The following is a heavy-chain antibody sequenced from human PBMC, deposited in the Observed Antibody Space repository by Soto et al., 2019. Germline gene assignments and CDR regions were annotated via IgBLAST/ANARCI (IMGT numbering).Heavy chain of an antibody. V-gene: IGHV1-69*01. CDR3: ASSAGLDHLLNYYGLNV. Sequence: QVLLVQSSAEVKKPGSSVKVSCKASGGTFTSIAFSWVRQAPGQGLEWMGGIIPVLGTPNYAQKFQARLTVTADASTTTVHMELSSLRSDDTAVYYCASSAGLDHLLNYYGLNVWGQGTTVTVSS. CDR2: IIPVLGTP. CDR1: GGTFTSIA. D-gene: IGHD6-13*01. J-gene: IGHJ6*02.